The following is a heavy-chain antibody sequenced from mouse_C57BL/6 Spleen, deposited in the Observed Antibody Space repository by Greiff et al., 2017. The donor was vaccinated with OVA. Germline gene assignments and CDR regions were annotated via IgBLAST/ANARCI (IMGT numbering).Heavy chain of an antibody. Sequence: QVQLQQSGAELVKPGASVKISCKASGYAFSSYWMNWVKQRPGKGLEWIGQIYPGDGDTNYNGKFKGKATLTADKSSSTAYMQLSSLTSEDSAVYFCARRGHSSGYPLAMDYWGQGTSVTVSS. J-gene: IGHJ4*01. CDR1: GYAFSSYW. D-gene: IGHD3-1*01. CDR3: ARRGHSSGYPLAMDY. CDR2: IYPGDGDT. V-gene: IGHV1-80*01.